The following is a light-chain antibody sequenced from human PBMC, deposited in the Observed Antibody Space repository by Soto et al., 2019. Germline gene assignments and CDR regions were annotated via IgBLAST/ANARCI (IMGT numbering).Light chain of an antibody. Sequence: QSVLTQPASVSGSPGQSITSSCTGTSSDVGFYNYVSWYQQQHPGKAPKLMIYEVDNRPSGVSIRFSGSKSGNTASLTISGLQAEDEADYYCSSYAHGGTYVFGTGTKVTVL. CDR3: SSYAHGGTYV. V-gene: IGLV2-14*01. CDR2: EVD. CDR1: SSDVGFYNY. J-gene: IGLJ1*01.